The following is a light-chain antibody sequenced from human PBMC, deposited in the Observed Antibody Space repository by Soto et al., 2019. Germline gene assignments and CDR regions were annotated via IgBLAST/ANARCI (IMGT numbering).Light chain of an antibody. CDR1: SSDVGAYNL. CDR3: SSYTPTSTIL. J-gene: IGLJ2*01. V-gene: IGLV2-14*01. Sequence: QSALTQPASVSGSPGQSIAISCTGTSSDVGAYNLVSWYQHHPGKAPKFMMYEVSYRPSGVSDRFSGSKSGNTASLTISGLHAEDEADYYCSSYTPTSTILFGGGTKLPVL. CDR2: EVS.